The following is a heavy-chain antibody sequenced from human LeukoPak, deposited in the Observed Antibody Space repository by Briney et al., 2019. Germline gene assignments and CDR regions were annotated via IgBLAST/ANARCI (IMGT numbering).Heavy chain of an antibody. D-gene: IGHD3-10*01. CDR3: AKDRYYYGSGSYYTPDY. J-gene: IGHJ4*02. CDR1: GFTFKNYA. Sequence: GGSLRLSRVASGFTFKNYAMSWVRRVPGKGLEWVSAISGSDPGTYYADSVRGRFTISRDNSKNTLYLQMNSLRAEDTAVYYCAKDRYYYGSGSYYTPDYWGQGTLVTVSS. CDR2: ISGSDPGT. V-gene: IGHV3-23*01.